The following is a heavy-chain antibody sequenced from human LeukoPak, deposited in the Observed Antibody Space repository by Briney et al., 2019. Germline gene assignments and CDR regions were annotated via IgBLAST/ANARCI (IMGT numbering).Heavy chain of an antibody. D-gene: IGHD3-10*01. CDR1: GGSISSGGYY. Sequence: PSETLSLTCTVSGGSISSGGYYWSWIRQHPGKGLEWIGYIYYSGSTYYNPSLKSRVTISVDTSKNQFSLKLSSVTAADTAVYYCAREPSSYYYYMDVWGKGTTVTVSS. V-gene: IGHV4-31*03. J-gene: IGHJ6*03. CDR2: IYYSGST. CDR3: AREPSSYYYYMDV.